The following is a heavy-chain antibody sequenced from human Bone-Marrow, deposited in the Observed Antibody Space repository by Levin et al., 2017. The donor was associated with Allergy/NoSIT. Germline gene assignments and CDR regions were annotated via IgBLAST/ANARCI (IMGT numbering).Heavy chain of an antibody. CDR3: ARDVVEYKFPRQYYYGMDV. CDR1: GASVTSHTDY. Sequence: PSETLSLTCSVSGASVTSHTDYWNWIRQPPGKGLEWIGYINYSGSTSFNPSLGSRLNISVDRSKNQFSLKLTSLTAADTAVYYCARDVVEYKFPRQYYYGMDVWGQGTTVTVSS. D-gene: IGHD1-1*01. CDR2: INYSGST. V-gene: IGHV4-61*01. J-gene: IGHJ6*02.